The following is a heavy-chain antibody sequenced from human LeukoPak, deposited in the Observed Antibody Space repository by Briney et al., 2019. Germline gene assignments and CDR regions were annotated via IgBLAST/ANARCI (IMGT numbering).Heavy chain of an antibody. CDR3: ARVRFLWYFDY. D-gene: IGHD3-3*01. CDR1: GGSFSGYY. V-gene: IGHV4-34*01. Sequence: SETLSLTCAVYGGSFSGYYWSWIRQPPGKGLEWIGEINHSGSTNYNPSLKSRVTISVDTSKNQFSLKLSSVTAADTAVYYCARVRFLWYFDYWGQGTLVTVS. J-gene: IGHJ4*02. CDR2: INHSGST.